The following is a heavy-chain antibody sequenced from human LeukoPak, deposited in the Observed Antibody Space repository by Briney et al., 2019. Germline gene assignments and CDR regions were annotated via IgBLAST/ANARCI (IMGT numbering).Heavy chain of an antibody. J-gene: IGHJ4*02. D-gene: IGHD3-10*01. CDR1: GFTFSSYS. CDR3: ARGTDTFGELLYGSEYYFDY. CDR2: ISSSSSYI. V-gene: IGHV3-21*01. Sequence: AGGSLRLSCAASGFTFSSYSMNWVRQAPGKGLEWVSSISSSSSYIYYADSVKGRFTISRDNAKNSLYLQMNSLRAEDTAVYYCARGTDTFGELLYGSEYYFDYWGQGTLVTVSS.